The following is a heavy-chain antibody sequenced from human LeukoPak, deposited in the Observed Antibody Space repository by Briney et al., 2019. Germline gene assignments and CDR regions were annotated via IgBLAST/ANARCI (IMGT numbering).Heavy chain of an antibody. J-gene: IGHJ3*01. Sequence: PSQTLSLTCTVSGVSLSSDKYYWTWIRQRPVKGLAWIGHIYYSGSTSFNPSLKSRVSMSMDTSKSQFSLKLTSVTAADTAVYYCATPYCGAISCLDVFDVWGQGTVVTVSS. CDR3: ATPYCGAISCLDVFDV. D-gene: IGHD2-21*01. CDR2: IYYSGST. CDR1: GVSLSSDKYY. V-gene: IGHV4-31*03.